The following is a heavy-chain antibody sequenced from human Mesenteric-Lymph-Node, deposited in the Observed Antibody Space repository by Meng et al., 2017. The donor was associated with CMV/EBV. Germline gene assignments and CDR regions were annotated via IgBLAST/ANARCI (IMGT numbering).Heavy chain of an antibody. Sequence: KASGGTFSSYASSWVRQAPGQGLEWMGGIIPIFGTANYAQKFQGRVTITTDESTSTAYMELSSLRSEDTAVYYCHIVAAAIGPWFDPWGQGTLVTVSS. CDR1: GGTFSSYA. V-gene: IGHV1-69*05. CDR2: IIPIFGTA. J-gene: IGHJ5*02. CDR3: HIVAAAIGPWFDP. D-gene: IGHD2-2*01.